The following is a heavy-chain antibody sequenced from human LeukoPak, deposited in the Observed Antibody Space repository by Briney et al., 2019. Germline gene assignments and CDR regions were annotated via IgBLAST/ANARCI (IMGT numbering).Heavy chain of an antibody. D-gene: IGHD3-22*01. CDR2: IRYDGSNK. CDR3: AKDRPTSDYYDSSGYYLFDY. CDR1: GFTFSSYG. J-gene: IGHJ4*02. Sequence: GRSLRLSCAASGFTFSSYGMHWVRQAPGKGLEWVAFIRYDGSNKYYADSVKGRFTISRDNSKNTLYLQMNSLRAEDTAVYYCAKDRPTSDYYDSSGYYLFDYWGQGTLVTVSS. V-gene: IGHV3-30*02.